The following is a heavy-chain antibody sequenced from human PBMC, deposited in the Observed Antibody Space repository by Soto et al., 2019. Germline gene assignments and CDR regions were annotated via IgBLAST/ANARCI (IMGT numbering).Heavy chain of an antibody. V-gene: IGHV4-59*01. J-gene: IGHJ4*02. CDR2: VYYTGTT. CDR3: ARIHKYCSGGHCHLLEY. Sequence: SETLSLTCTVSGGSIDGYYWIWIRQPPGAGLEYLGYVYYTGTTNYNPSLKSRVTISVDTSKNQFFLSLTSMTAADTAVYYCARIHKYCSGGHCHLLEYWGPGTLVTVSS. CDR1: GGSIDGYY. D-gene: IGHD2-15*01.